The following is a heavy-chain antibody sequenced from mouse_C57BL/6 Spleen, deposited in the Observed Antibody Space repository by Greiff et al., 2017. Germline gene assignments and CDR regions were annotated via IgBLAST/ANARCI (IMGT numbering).Heavy chain of an antibody. Sequence: QVQLQQPGAELVMPGASVKLSCKASGYTFPSYWMHWVKQRPGQGLEWIGEIDPSDSYTNYNQKFKGKSTLTVDKSSSTAYMQLSSLTSEDSAVYYCARYYGSPYWYFDVWGTGTAVTVSS. CDR3: ARYYGSPYWYFDV. CDR2: IDPSDSYT. D-gene: IGHD1-1*01. J-gene: IGHJ1*03. V-gene: IGHV1-69*01. CDR1: GYTFPSYW.